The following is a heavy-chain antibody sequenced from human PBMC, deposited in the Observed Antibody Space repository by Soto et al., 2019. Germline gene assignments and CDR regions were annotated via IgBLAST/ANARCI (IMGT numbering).Heavy chain of an antibody. D-gene: IGHD1-1*01. V-gene: IGHV1-18*01. CDR1: GYTFTSYG. CDR3: ARGRYGDY. Sequence: QVHLVQSGAEVKKPGASVKVSCKASGYTFTSYGITWVRQAPGQGLEWMGWISAHNGNTAYAQKLQGRVIVTRDTSTRPAYMELRSLRSDDTAVYYCARGRYGDYWGQGALVTVSS. CDR2: ISAHNGNT. J-gene: IGHJ4*02.